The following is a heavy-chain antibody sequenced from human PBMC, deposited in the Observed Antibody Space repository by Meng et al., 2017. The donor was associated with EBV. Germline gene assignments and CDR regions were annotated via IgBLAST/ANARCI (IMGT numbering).Heavy chain of an antibody. D-gene: IGHD6-19*01. CDR2: VHYTGST. CDR1: GDSISSFYD. Sequence: QLQLRESGPGQVKPSATLSLTSSVSGDSISSFYDWGWIRQPPGRGLEWIGSVHYTGSTYYSPSLKSRVTVSVDTSKNQFSLRLTSVTAADTAVYYCARPFPSWQSPRLDPFGAWGQGTLVTVSS. J-gene: IGHJ5*02. CDR3: ARPFPSWQSPRLDPFGA. V-gene: IGHV4-39*01.